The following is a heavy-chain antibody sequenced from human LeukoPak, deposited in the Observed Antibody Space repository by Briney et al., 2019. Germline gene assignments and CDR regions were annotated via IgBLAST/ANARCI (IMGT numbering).Heavy chain of an antibody. CDR1: GGSISSYY. D-gene: IGHD3-10*01. CDR2: IYYSGST. CDR3: AKSAGGYYYYYMDV. V-gene: IGHV4-59*01. Sequence: SETLSLTCTVSGGSISSYYWRWVRQPPGKGLEWIGYIYYSGSTNYNPSLKSRVTISVDTSKNQFSLKLSSVTAADTAVYYCAKSAGGYYYYYMDVWGKGTTVTVSS. J-gene: IGHJ6*03.